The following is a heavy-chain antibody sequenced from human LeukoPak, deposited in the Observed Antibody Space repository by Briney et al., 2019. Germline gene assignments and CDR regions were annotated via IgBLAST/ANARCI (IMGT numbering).Heavy chain of an antibody. Sequence: PGGSLRLSCAASGFSFSTYWMTWVRQAPGKGLEWVANIKQDGSEEYYVDSVKGRFTISRDNSKNTLYLQMNSLRAEDTAVYYCAKEDGDYGWGYYYYYYYMDVWGKGTTVTVSS. CDR3: AKEDGDYGWGYYYYYYYMDV. V-gene: IGHV3-7*01. CDR2: IKQDGSEE. J-gene: IGHJ6*03. CDR1: GFSFSTYW. D-gene: IGHD4-17*01.